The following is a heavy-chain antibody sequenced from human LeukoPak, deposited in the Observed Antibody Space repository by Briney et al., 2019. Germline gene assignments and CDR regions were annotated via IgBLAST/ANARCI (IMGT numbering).Heavy chain of an antibody. CDR2: ISGSGGST. CDR3: AKDETAMVTGFDY. Sequence: PGGSLRLSCAASGFTFSSYAMSWVRQAPGKGLEWVSAISGSGGSTYYADSVKGRFTISRDNSKNTLYLQMNSLRAEDTAVYYCAKDETAMVTGFDYWGQETLVTVSS. J-gene: IGHJ4*02. CDR1: GFTFSSYA. D-gene: IGHD5-18*01. V-gene: IGHV3-23*01.